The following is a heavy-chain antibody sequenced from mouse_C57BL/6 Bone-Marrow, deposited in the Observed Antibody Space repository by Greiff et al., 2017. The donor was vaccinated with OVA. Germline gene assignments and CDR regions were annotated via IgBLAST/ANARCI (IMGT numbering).Heavy chain of an antibody. Sequence: VQIQQYGAELVKPGASVKISCKASGYAFSSSWMNWVKQRPGKGLEWIGRIYPGDGDTNYNGKFKGKATLTADKSSSTAYMQLSSLTSEDSAVYFCARLIISYYYGSSYDYFDYWGQGTTLTVSS. V-gene: IGHV1-82*01. J-gene: IGHJ2*01. D-gene: IGHD1-1*01. CDR2: IYPGDGDT. CDR3: ARLIISYYYGSSYDYFDY. CDR1: GYAFSSSW.